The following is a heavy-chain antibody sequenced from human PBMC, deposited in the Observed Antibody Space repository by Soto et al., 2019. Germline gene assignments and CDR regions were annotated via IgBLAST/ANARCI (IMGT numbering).Heavy chain of an antibody. V-gene: IGHV4-59*01. J-gene: IGHJ4*02. Sequence: SLTCTVSGGSISRYYWSWIRQPPGKGLEWIGYIYYSGSSNYNPSLKSRITMSVDTSKNQFSLKLSSVTAADTAVYYCARNYDSNGYSSIGYWGQGTLVTVSS. CDR1: GGSISRYY. CDR2: IYYSGSS. CDR3: ARNYDSNGYSSIGY. D-gene: IGHD3-22*01.